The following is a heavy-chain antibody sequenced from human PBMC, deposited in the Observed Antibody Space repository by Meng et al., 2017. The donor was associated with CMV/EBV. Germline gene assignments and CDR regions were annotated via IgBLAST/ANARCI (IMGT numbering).Heavy chain of an antibody. J-gene: IGHJ4*02. Sequence: GGSLRLSCTASGFTFGDYPMTWVRRAPGKGLEWVGFIRSKDYGGTTEYAASVKGRFTISRDDSKSSAYLQMNSLKTEDTAVYYCTREYELGYCSSTSCPYFDYWGQGTLVTVSS. CDR3: TREYELGYCSSTSCPYFDY. V-gene: IGHV3-49*04. D-gene: IGHD2-2*01. CDR2: IRSKDYGGTT. CDR1: GFTFGDYP.